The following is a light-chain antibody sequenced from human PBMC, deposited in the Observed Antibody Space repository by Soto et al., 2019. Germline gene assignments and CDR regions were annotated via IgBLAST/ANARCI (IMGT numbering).Light chain of an antibody. V-gene: IGLV2-14*01. CDR2: EVS. J-gene: IGLJ2*01. CDR1: SSDVGGYNY. Sequence: QSALTQPASVSGSPGQSITISCTGTSSDVGGYNYVSWYQHHPGKVPKLIIYEVSKRPSGVSNRFSGSKSGNTASLTISGLQAEDEADYYCSSYTDSITSPFGGGTKLTVL. CDR3: SSYTDSITSP.